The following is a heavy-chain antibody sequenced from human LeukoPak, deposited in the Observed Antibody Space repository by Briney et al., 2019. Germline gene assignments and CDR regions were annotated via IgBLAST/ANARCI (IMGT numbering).Heavy chain of an antibody. CDR1: GFTFSTYG. Sequence: GTSLRLSCAASGFTFSTYGMHWVRQAPGMAPEWVAIIWSNGGMKYADSVKGRFTISRDNSKNTLYLQMNSLRAEDTAVYYCAKYESKGAAAGDSFDYWGQGTLVTVSS. D-gene: IGHD6-13*01. CDR3: AKYESKGAAAGDSFDY. V-gene: IGHV3-33*06. CDR2: IWSNGGMK. J-gene: IGHJ4*02.